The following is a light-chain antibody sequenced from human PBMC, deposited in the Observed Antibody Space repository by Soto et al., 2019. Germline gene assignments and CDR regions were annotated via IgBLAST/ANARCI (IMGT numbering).Light chain of an antibody. Sequence: QFVVTQEPSLSVSPAGTDTLTCALSSGSVSISHYSSWYQQTPGQAPRTLIYSTNTRSSGVPDRFSGSILGNKAALTITGAQAHDESFYYCALYMGSGTLLFGGGTKLTVL. V-gene: IGLV8-61*01. J-gene: IGLJ2*01. CDR2: STN. CDR3: ALYMGSGTLL. CDR1: SGSVSISHY.